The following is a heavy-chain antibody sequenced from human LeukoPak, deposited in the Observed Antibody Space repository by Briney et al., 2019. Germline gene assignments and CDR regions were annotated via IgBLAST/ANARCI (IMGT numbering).Heavy chain of an antibody. CDR1: GGSISSGGYY. Sequence: SQTLSLTCTVSGGSISSGGYYWSWIRQHPGKGLEWIVYIYYSGSTYYNPSLKSRVTISVDTSKNQFSLKLSSVTAADTAVYYCARTYCSGGSCYHYYFDHWGQGTLVTVSS. CDR3: ARTYCSGGSCYHYYFDH. CDR2: IYYSGST. V-gene: IGHV4-31*03. D-gene: IGHD2-15*01. J-gene: IGHJ4*02.